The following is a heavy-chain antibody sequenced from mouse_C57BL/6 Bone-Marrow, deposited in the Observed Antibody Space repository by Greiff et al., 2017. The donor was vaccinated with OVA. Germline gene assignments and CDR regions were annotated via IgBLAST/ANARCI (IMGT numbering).Heavy chain of an antibody. CDR1: GYTFTSYW. J-gene: IGHJ4*01. V-gene: IGHV1-5*01. Sequence: VQLQQSGTVLARPGASVKMSCKTSGYTFTSYWMHWVKQRPGQGLEWIGAIYPGNSDTSYNQKFKGKAKLTAVTSASTAYMELSSLTIEDSAVYYCTRVNWDGGAMDYWGQGTSVTVSS. D-gene: IGHD4-1*02. CDR3: TRVNWDGGAMDY. CDR2: IYPGNSDT.